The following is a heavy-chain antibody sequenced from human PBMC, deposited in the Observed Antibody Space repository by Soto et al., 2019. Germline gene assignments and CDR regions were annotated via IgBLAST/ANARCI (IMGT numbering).Heavy chain of an antibody. Sequence: PGGFLRLSCAASGFTFSDSYMSWIRQAPGKGLEWISYITFSGNTVYYADSLKGRFTISRDNAKNSLYLQMNRLRAEDTAVYYCARVSWREKYGTDVWGQGTTVTVSS. J-gene: IGHJ6*02. V-gene: IGHV3-11*01. CDR3: ARVSWREKYGTDV. CDR2: ITFSGNTV. CDR1: GFTFSDSY.